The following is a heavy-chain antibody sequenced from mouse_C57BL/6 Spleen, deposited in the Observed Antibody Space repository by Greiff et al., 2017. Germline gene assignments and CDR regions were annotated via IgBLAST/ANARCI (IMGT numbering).Heavy chain of an antibody. V-gene: IGHV1-81*01. CDR2: IYPRSGNT. J-gene: IGHJ2*01. CDR1: GYTFTSYG. Sequence: QVQLQQSGAELARPGASVQLSCKASGYTFTSYGISWVKQRTGQGLEWIGEIYPRSGNTYYNEQFKGKATLTADKSSSTAYMELRILTSEYSAVYFFAPIVTTSGPFDYWGQGTTLTVSS. D-gene: IGHD2-5*01. CDR3: APIVTTSGPFDY.